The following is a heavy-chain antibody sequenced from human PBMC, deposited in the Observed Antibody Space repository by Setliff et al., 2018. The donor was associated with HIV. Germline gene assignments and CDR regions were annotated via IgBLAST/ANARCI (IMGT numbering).Heavy chain of an antibody. CDR2: ISGSGGST. J-gene: IGHJ4*02. CDR3: AKKGLDDYDDY. Sequence: LRLSCAASGFTFSSYAMSWVRQAPGKGLEWVSAISGSGGSTYYADSVKGRFTISTDNSKNTLYLQVSSLSDEDTAAYYCAKKGLDDYDDYWGQGTLVTVSS. V-gene: IGHV3-23*01. CDR1: GFTFSSYA.